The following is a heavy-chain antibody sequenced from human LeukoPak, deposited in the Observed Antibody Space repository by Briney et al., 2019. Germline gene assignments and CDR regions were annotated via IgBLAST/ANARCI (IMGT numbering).Heavy chain of an antibody. Sequence: SVKVSCKASGGTFSSYAISWVRQAPGQGLEWMGGIIPIFGTANYAQKFQGRVTITADESTSTAYMELSSLRSEDTAVYYCARAPNCGGDCDYWGQGTLATVSS. CDR2: IIPIFGTA. V-gene: IGHV1-69*13. J-gene: IGHJ4*02. D-gene: IGHD2-21*01. CDR3: ARAPNCGGDCDY. CDR1: GGTFSSYA.